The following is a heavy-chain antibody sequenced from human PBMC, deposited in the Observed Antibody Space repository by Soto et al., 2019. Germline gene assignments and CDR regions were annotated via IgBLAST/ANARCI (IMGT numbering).Heavy chain of an antibody. CDR2: LYDLDGI. D-gene: IGHD1-1*01. J-gene: IGHJ3*02. V-gene: IGHV3-53*01. CDR1: GFTVSGKKY. CDR3: ATWHLQEHAYDI. Sequence: GGSLRLSCEAFGFTVSGKKYVAWVRQAPGKGLEWLSALYDLDGIYYADSVKGRFTTSSDSSRTTVYLQMNSLRPDDTAVYSCATWHLQEHAYDIWGQGTMVTVSS.